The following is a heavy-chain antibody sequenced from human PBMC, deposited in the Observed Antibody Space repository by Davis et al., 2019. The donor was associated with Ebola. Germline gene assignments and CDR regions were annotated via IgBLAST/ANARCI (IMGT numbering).Heavy chain of an antibody. CDR3: AKDGGAVGATKDGVTDY. CDR1: GFTFSSYA. CDR2: ISGSGGST. D-gene: IGHD1-26*01. Sequence: PGGSLRLSCAASGFTFSSYAMSWVRQAPGKGLEWVSAISGSGGSTYYADSVKGRFTISKDNSKNTLYLQMNSLRAEDTAVYYCAKDGGAVGATKDGVTDYWGQGTLVTVSS. V-gene: IGHV3-23*01. J-gene: IGHJ4*02.